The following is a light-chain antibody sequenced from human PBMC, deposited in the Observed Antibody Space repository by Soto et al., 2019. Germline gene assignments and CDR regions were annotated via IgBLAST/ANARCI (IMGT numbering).Light chain of an antibody. Sequence: QSVLTQPPSASGTPGQRVTISCSGSSSNIGTNTVNWYRHLPGTAPKLLIYRNNERPSGVPDRFSGSKSGTSASLAISGLQSGDEADYYCAAWDDSLNGYVFGTGTKLTVL. CDR3: AAWDDSLNGYV. J-gene: IGLJ1*01. V-gene: IGLV1-44*01. CDR1: SSNIGTNT. CDR2: RNN.